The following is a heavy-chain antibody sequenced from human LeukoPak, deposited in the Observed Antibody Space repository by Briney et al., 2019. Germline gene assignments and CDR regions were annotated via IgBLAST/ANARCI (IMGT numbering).Heavy chain of an antibody. J-gene: IGHJ5*02. V-gene: IGHV3-21*04. D-gene: IGHD1-26*01. CDR2: ISSSSSYI. CDR1: GFTVSSNY. Sequence: GGSLRLSCAASGFTVSSNYMSWVRQAPGKGLEWVSSISSSSSYIYYADSVKGRFTISRDNSKNTLYLQMNSLRAEDTAVYYCAKGPYSGFSWGQGTLVTVSS. CDR3: AKGPYSGFS.